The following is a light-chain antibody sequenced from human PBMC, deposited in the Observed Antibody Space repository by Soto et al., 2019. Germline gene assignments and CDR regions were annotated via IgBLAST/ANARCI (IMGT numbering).Light chain of an antibody. CDR3: QQANSFPLT. CDR1: QGIYKW. J-gene: IGKJ4*01. CDR2: AAS. Sequence: DIQMTQSPSSVSASVGDRITITCRASQGIYKWLAWYQQKPGKAPKLLISAASTLQTGVPVRFSGSGSGTDFTLTISSLQPEDFATYYCQQANSFPLTFGGGTKVEIK. V-gene: IGKV1-12*01.